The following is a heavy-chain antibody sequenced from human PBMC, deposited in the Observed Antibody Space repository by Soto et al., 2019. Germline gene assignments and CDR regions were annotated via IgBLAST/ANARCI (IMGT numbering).Heavy chain of an antibody. CDR2: INAGSGNT. J-gene: IGHJ3*02. CDR1: WYTFIVDI. Sequence: DTWYTFIVDIMCLGRQTPDQSLEWMGWINAGSGNTKYSQNFQGRVSITRDTSASTVYMELTGLTSEDTAVYYCSRDTETLGARANDALDSWGQGTMVTVSS. V-gene: IGHV1-3*01. CDR3: SRDTETLGARANDALDS.